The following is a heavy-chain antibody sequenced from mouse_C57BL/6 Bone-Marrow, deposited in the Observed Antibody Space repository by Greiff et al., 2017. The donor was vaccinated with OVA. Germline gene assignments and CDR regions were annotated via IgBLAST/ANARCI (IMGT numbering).Heavy chain of an antibody. CDR3: IAYGNYV. CDR1: GFNIKDDY. J-gene: IGHJ2*01. CDR2: IDPENGDT. V-gene: IGHV14-4*01. Sequence: LVESGAELVRPGASVKLSCTASGFNIKDDYMHWVKQRPEQGLEWIGWIDPENGDTEYASKFQGKATITADTSSNTAYLQLSSLTSEDTAVYYCIAYGNYVWGQGTTLTVSS. D-gene: IGHD2-1*01.